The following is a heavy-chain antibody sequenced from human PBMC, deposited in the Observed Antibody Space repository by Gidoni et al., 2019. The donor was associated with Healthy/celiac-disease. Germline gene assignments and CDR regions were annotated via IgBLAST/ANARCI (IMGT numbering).Heavy chain of an antibody. J-gene: IGHJ5*02. CDR1: TSGYY. Sequence: TSGYYWDWIRQPPGKGPEWIGSIYHRGSTYYNPSLKSRVTISVDTSKNQFSLKLSSVTAADTAVYYCARVAANSPSWFDPWGQGTLVTVSS. CDR2: IYHRGST. V-gene: IGHV4-38-2*02. D-gene: IGHD5-18*01. CDR3: ARVAANSPSWFDP.